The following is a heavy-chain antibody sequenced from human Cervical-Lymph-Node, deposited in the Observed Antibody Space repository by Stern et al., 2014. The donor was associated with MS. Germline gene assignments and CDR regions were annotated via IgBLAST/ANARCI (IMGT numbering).Heavy chain of an antibody. CDR2: IPDTGTT. D-gene: IGHD2-21*02. V-gene: IGHV4-59*02. J-gene: IGHJ2*01. CDR1: GGAVSDYY. CDR3: ARDPSTTASDWFFDL. Sequence: QLQLQESGPGLVKPSETLSLTCTVSGGAVSDYYWTWIRQRPGPGLVGIGYIPDTGTTNYNPSLHSRVTITLDTSQNQVSLRLRSVTAADTAVYYCARDPSTTASDWFFDLWGRGSLVTVSS.